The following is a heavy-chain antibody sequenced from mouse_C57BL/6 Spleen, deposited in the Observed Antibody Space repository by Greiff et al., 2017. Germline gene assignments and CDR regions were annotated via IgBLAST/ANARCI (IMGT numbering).Heavy chain of an antibody. CDR1: GFTFSSYG. D-gene: IGHD2-1*01. J-gene: IGHJ4*01. Sequence: EVQLVESGGDLVKPGGSLKLSCAASGFTFSSYGMSWVRQTPDKRLEWVATISSGGSYTYYPDSVKGRFTISRDNAKNTLYLQMSSLKSEDTAMYYCARHRGNYPYYAMDYWGQGTSVTVSS. CDR3: ARHRGNYPYYAMDY. CDR2: ISSGGSYT. V-gene: IGHV5-6*01.